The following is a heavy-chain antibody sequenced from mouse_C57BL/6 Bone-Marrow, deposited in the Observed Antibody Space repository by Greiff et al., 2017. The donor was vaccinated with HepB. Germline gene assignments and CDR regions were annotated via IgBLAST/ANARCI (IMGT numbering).Heavy chain of an antibody. V-gene: IGHV6-6*01. CDR1: GFTFSDAW. D-gene: IGHD2-4*01. Sequence: DVMLVESGGGLVQPGGSMKLSRAASGFTFSDAWMDWVRQSPEKGLEWVAEIRNKANTHATYYAESVKGRFTISRDDSKSSVYLQMNSLRAEDTGIYYCTRTIYYDYGPDYWGQGTTLTVSS. CDR3: TRTIYYDYGPDY. CDR2: IRNKANTHAT. J-gene: IGHJ2*01.